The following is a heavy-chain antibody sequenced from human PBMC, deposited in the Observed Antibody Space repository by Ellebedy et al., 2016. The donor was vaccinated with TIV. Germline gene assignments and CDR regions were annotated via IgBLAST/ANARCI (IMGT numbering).Heavy chain of an antibody. Sequence: AASVKVSCKASGYTFTSYDINWVRQATGQGLEWMGWMNPNSGHTGYAQKFQGRVTITRNTSISTAYMELSSLRSEDTAVYYCARGLLELGYYYNGMDVWGQGTTVTVSS. J-gene: IGHJ6*02. CDR1: GYTFTSYD. CDR2: MNPNSGHT. D-gene: IGHD5-24*01. CDR3: ARGLLELGYYYNGMDV. V-gene: IGHV1-8*03.